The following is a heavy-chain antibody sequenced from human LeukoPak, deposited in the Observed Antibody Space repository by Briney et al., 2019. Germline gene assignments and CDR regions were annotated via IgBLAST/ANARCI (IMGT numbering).Heavy chain of an antibody. CDR2: IYHSGST. CDR3: ARAYSGYEWLAGNVFDI. V-gene: IGHV4-30-2*01. CDR1: GGSISSGVYS. J-gene: IGHJ3*02. Sequence: PLGTLSLTSAVSGGSISSGVYSWSWIRQPPGRGLEWIGYIYHSGSTYYNPSLKSRVAISVDRSKNQLSLKLSSLTAADTAVYYCARAYSGYEWLAGNVFDIWGEGTMVTVSS. D-gene: IGHD5-12*01.